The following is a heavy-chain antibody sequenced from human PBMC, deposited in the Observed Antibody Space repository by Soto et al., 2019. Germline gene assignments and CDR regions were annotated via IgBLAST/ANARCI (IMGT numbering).Heavy chain of an antibody. D-gene: IGHD2-2*01. CDR3: ARVRYCSSTSCYYYYYYMDV. J-gene: IGHJ6*03. Sequence: GGSLRLSCAASGFTFSSYWMHWVRQAPGKGLVWVSRINSDGSSTSYADSVKGRFTISRDNAKNTLYLQMNSLRAEDTAVYYWARVRYCSSTSCYYYYYYMDVWGKGTTVTVSS. CDR2: INSDGSST. V-gene: IGHV3-74*01. CDR1: GFTFSSYW.